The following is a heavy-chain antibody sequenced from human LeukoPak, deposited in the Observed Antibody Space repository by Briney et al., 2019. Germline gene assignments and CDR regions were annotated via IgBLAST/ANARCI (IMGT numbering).Heavy chain of an antibody. D-gene: IGHD6-19*01. CDR1: GGSFSGYY. CDR3: ARGIIAVADTFDY. V-gene: IGHV4-34*01. J-gene: IGHJ4*02. Sequence: SETLSLTCAVYGGSFSGYYWSWIRQPPGKGLEWIGEINHSGSTNYNPSLKSRVTISVDTSKNQFSLKLSSVTAADTAVYYCARGIIAVADTFDYWGQGTLVTVSS. CDR2: INHSGST.